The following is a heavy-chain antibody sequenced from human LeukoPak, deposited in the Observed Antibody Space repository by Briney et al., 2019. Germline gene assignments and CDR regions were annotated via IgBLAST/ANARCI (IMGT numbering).Heavy chain of an antibody. Sequence: GGSLRLSCAASGFTFSSYSMNWVRQAPGKGLEWVSYISSSSSTIYYADSVKGRFTISRDNAKNSLYLQMNSLRAEDTAVYYCARDSRYSSGWSMDDYWGQGTLVTVSS. D-gene: IGHD6-13*01. CDR2: ISSSSSTI. J-gene: IGHJ4*02. CDR3: ARDSRYSSGWSMDDY. CDR1: GFTFSSYS. V-gene: IGHV3-48*04.